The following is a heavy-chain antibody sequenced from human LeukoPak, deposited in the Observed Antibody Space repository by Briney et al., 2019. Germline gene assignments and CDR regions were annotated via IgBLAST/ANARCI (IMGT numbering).Heavy chain of an antibody. V-gene: IGHV4-59*08. CDR1: GGSFTNDY. CDR2: IDYGGST. Sequence: SETLSLTCTVTGGSFTNDYWSWIRQPPGKGLEWIGHIDYGGSTNYNPSLKGRVTISVDTSKNQFSLKMSSVTAADTAVYYCATSESVLRYYGMDVWGQGTTVTVSS. CDR3: ATSESVLRYYGMDV. D-gene: IGHD3-3*01. J-gene: IGHJ6*02.